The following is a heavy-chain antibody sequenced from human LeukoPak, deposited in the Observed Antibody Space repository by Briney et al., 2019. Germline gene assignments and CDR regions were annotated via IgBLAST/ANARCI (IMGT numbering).Heavy chain of an antibody. CDR2: IYHSGST. CDR1: GGSISSGGYY. Sequence: SQTLSLTCTVSGGSISSGGYYWSWIRQPPGKGLEWIGYIYHSGSTYYNPSLKSRVTISVDRSKNQFSLKLSSVTAADTAVYYCARTVQREFDYWGQGTLVTVSS. V-gene: IGHV4-30-2*01. CDR3: ARTVQREFDY. D-gene: IGHD3-10*01. J-gene: IGHJ4*02.